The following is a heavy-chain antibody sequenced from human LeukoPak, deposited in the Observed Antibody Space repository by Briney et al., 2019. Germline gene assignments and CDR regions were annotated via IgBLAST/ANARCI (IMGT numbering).Heavy chain of an antibody. CDR2: IIPIFGTA. J-gene: IGHJ4*02. CDR1: GGTLSSYA. V-gene: IGHV1-69*06. CDR3: TGYCRSTSCYPVDY. D-gene: IGHD2-2*01. Sequence: GASVKVSCKASGGTLSSYAIRWVRQAPGQGLEWMGRIIPIFGTANYAQKFKGRVTITADKSTSTACMELSSLRSEDTAVYYCTGYCRSTSCYPVDYWGQGTLVTVSS.